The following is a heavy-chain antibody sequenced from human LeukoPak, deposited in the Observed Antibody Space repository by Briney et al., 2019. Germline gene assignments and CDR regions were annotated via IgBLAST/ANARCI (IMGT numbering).Heavy chain of an antibody. J-gene: IGHJ4*02. V-gene: IGHV3-23*01. D-gene: IGHD3-22*01. CDR3: ATDTYYYDSSGLCCDY. CDR2: SSGSGDST. CDR1: GFTFSSYA. Sequence: PGGSLRLSCAASGFTFSSYAMSWVRQAPGKGLEWVSASSGSGDSTYYADSVKGRFTISRDNSKNTLYLQMNSLRAEDTAVYYCATDTYYYDSSGLCCDYWGQGTLVTVSS.